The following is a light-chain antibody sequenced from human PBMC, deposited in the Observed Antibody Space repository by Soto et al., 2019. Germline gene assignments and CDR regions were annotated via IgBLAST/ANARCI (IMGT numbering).Light chain of an antibody. CDR1: QSVRSE. Sequence: EIVMTQSPASLSVSPGERVTLSCRASQSVRSELAWYQQKSGQPPRLLIYGASTRATGIPARFSGSGSGTEFTLTISRLEPEDFAVYYCQQYGSSGTFGQGTKVDI. V-gene: IGKV3-15*01. CDR3: QQYGSSGT. CDR2: GAS. J-gene: IGKJ1*01.